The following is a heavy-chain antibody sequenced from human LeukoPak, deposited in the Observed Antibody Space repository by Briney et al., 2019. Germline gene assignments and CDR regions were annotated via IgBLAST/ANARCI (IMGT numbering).Heavy chain of an antibody. Sequence: GGSLRLSCAASGFTFSTYAMSWVRQAPGKGLEWVSSVSTSGGGTYNADSVKGRFTISRDNSKNTLYLQMNTLRVEDTAVYYCAREDGSGPVDYWGPGTLVTVSS. CDR1: GFTFSTYA. CDR2: VSTSGGGT. D-gene: IGHD3-10*01. J-gene: IGHJ4*02. CDR3: AREDGSGPVDY. V-gene: IGHV3-23*01.